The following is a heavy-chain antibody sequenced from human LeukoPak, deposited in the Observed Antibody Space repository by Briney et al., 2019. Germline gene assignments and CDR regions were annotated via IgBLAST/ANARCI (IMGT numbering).Heavy chain of an antibody. V-gene: IGHV3-9*03. J-gene: IGHJ3*02. CDR2: ISWNSGSI. D-gene: IGHD3-22*01. CDR3: TGGTYYDSRAGAFDI. CDR1: GFTFDDYA. Sequence: PGRSLRLSCAASGFTFDDYAMHWVRQAPGKGLEWVSGISWNSGSIGYADSVKGRFTISRDNAKNSLYPQMNSLRAEDMALYYCTGGTYYDSRAGAFDIWGQGTMVTVSS.